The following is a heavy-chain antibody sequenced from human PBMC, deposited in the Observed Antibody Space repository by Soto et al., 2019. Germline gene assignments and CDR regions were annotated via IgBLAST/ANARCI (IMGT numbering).Heavy chain of an antibody. J-gene: IGHJ6*02. V-gene: IGHV3-11*01. Sequence: GGSLRLSCAASEFTFSDYYMSWIRQAPGKGLEWVSYISSRGTTIYYADSVKGRFTISRDNAKNSLVLQINSLRAEDSAVYYCTRNSNTYYDFWSGPLYYYAMDVWGQGTTVTVSS. D-gene: IGHD3-3*01. CDR3: TRNSNTYYDFWSGPLYYYAMDV. CDR1: EFTFSDYY. CDR2: ISSRGTTI.